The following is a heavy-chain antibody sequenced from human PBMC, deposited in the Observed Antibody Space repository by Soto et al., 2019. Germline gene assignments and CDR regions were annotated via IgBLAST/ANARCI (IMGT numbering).Heavy chain of an antibody. D-gene: IGHD4-4*01. J-gene: IGHJ6*02. Sequence: QVQLVESGGGVVQPGRSLRLSCAASGFTFSSYAMHWVRQAPGKGLEWVAVISYDGSNKYYADSVKGRFTISRDNSKNTLYLQMNSLRAEDTAVYYCAREGNFRMIKGTTVKGGRYYYGMDVWGQGTTVTVSS. CDR3: AREGNFRMIKGTTVKGGRYYYGMDV. CDR1: GFTFSSYA. V-gene: IGHV3-30-3*01. CDR2: ISYDGSNK.